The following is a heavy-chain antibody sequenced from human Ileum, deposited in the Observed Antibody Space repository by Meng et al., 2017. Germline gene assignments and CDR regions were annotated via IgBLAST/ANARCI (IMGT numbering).Heavy chain of an antibody. CDR2: IYPGDSDT. D-gene: IGHD6-19*01. J-gene: IGHJ4*02. Sequence: GESLKLSCKASGYSFTNYWIGWVRQMPGKGLEWMGIIYPGDSDTKYSPSFQGQVTITADNSISTAHLHWNSLKASDTGMYYCARRMTEGRVAGNFDYWGQGTLVTVSS. CDR1: GYSFTNYW. V-gene: IGHV5-51*01. CDR3: ARRMTEGRVAGNFDY.